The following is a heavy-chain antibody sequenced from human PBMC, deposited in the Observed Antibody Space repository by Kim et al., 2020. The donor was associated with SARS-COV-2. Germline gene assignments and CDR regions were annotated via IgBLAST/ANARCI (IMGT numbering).Heavy chain of an antibody. CDR3: ARDLGVSNRREQWLAFDAFDI. CDR2: ISSSSSYI. Sequence: GGSLRLSCAASGFTFSSYSMNWVRQAPGKGLEWVSSISSSSSYIYYADSVKGRLTISRDNAKNSLYLQMNSLRAEDTAVYYCARDLGVSNRREQWLAFDAFDIWGQGTMVTVSS. D-gene: IGHD6-19*01. CDR1: GFTFSSYS. J-gene: IGHJ3*02. V-gene: IGHV3-21*01.